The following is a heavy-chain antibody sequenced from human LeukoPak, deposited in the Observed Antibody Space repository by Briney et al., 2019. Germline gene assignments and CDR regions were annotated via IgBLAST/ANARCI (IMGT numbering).Heavy chain of an antibody. V-gene: IGHV4-34*01. Sequence: SETLSLTCAVYGGSFSGYYWSWIRQPPGKGLEWIGEINHSGSTNYNPSLKSRVTISVDTSKNQFSLKLSSVTAADTAVYYCARERRWELRVFDYWGQGTLVTVSS. CDR3: ARERRWELRVFDY. D-gene: IGHD1-26*01. J-gene: IGHJ4*02. CDR2: INHSGST. CDR1: GGSFSGYY.